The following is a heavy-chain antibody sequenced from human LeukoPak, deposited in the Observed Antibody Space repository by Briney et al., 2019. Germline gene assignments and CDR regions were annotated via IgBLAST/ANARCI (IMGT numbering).Heavy chain of an antibody. V-gene: IGHV3-53*01. J-gene: IGHJ5*02. CDR1: GFSVSSHY. Sequence: PGGSLRLSCAASGFSVSSHYMMWVRQAPGRGLEWVSVIYAGGNTYYTDSVEGRFTISRDNSKNTLYLQMNSLRAEDTAVYYCATWSGSSGWFDPWGQGTLVTVSS. D-gene: IGHD1-26*01. CDR2: IYAGGNT. CDR3: ATWSGSSGWFDP.